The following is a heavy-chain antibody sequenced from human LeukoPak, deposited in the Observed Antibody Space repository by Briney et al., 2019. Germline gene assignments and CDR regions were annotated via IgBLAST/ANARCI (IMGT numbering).Heavy chain of an antibody. CDR1: GFTFSSYA. V-gene: IGHV3-30-3*01. CDR2: ISYDGSNK. D-gene: IGHD1-26*01. J-gene: IGHJ3*02. Sequence: PGGSLRLSCAASGFTFSSYAMHWVRQAPGKGLEWVAVISYDGSNKYYADSVKGRFTISRDNSKNTLYLQMNSLRAEGTAVYYCARDRLVGATFPDAFDIWGQGTMVTVSS. CDR3: ARDRLVGATFPDAFDI.